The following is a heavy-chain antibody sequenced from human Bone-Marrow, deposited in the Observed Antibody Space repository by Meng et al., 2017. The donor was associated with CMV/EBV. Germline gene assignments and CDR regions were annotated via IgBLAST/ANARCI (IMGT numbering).Heavy chain of an antibody. J-gene: IGHJ6*02. D-gene: IGHD3-10*01. CDR2: IYRDGST. V-gene: IGHV3-66*01. CDR3: ARGGRGYYYAMDF. CDR1: GFTVSTNY. Sequence: CAAPGFTVSTNYLNWVRQAPGKGLEWVSVIYRDGSTYYADSVKGRFTISRDDSKSTLFLQMSSLRADDTAVYYCARGGRGYYYAMDFWGQGTTVTVSS.